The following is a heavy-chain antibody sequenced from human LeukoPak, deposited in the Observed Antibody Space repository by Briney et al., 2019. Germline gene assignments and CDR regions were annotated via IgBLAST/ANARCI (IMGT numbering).Heavy chain of an antibody. CDR3: AKGSASTKSSWFQH. CDR2: ISSSSSYI. J-gene: IGHJ1*01. CDR1: GFTFSSYS. Sequence: GGSLRLSCAASGFTFSSYSMNWVRQAPGKGLEWVSSISSSSSYIYYADSVKGRFTISRDNSKNTLYLQMNSLRAEDTAVYYCAKGSASTKSSWFQHWGQGTLVTVSS. V-gene: IGHV3-21*04. D-gene: IGHD2-15*01.